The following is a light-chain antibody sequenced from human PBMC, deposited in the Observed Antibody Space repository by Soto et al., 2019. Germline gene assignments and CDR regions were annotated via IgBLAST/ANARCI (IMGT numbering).Light chain of an antibody. CDR1: QGISYY. Sequence: DIQMTQSPSSLSASVGDRVTITCRASQGISYYLAWYQQMPGKAPKLLMYATSTLQSGVPSRFSGSGSGTDFTLTITSLKPEDVATYYCQHYIRAPYSFGQGNKLEIK. V-gene: IGKV1-27*01. CDR3: QHYIRAPYS. J-gene: IGKJ2*03. CDR2: ATS.